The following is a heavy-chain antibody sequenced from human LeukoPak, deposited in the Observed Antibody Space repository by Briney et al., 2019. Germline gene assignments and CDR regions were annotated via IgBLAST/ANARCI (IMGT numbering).Heavy chain of an antibody. CDR2: ISSSSSYI. CDR1: GFTFSSYS. V-gene: IGHV3-21*01. Sequence: PGGSLRLSCAASGFTFSSYSMNWVRQAPGKGLEWVSSISSSSSYIYYADSVKGRFTISRDNAKNSLYLQMNSLRAEDTAVYYCARLAVAGSISDYWGQGTLVTASS. CDR3: ARLAVAGSISDY. J-gene: IGHJ4*02. D-gene: IGHD6-19*01.